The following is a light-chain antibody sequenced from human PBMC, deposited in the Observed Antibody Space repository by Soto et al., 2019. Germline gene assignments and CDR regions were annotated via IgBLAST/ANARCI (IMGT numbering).Light chain of an antibody. CDR2: DAS. V-gene: IGKV1-33*01. Sequence: DIQMTQSPSSLSASVGDRVTIACQASEDISSYLNWYQRKPGKAPKLLIYDASKLETGVPPRFSGSGSGTYFTFTISSLQPEDIVTYYCQQYDNLPRLTFGGGTKVEIK. CDR3: QQYDNLPRLT. J-gene: IGKJ4*01. CDR1: EDISSY.